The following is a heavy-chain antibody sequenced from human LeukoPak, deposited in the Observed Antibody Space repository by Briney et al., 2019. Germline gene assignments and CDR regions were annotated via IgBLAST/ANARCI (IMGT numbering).Heavy chain of an antibody. Sequence: SETLSLTCTVSGGSIRSYYWSWIRQPPGKGLEWIGYIYYSGSTNYNPYLKSRVTISIDTSKNLFSLKLSSVTAADTAVYYCARARGGYKGDVWGQGTTVTVSS. CDR3: ARARGGYKGDV. CDR2: IYYSGST. J-gene: IGHJ6*02. V-gene: IGHV4-59*01. D-gene: IGHD5-24*01. CDR1: GGSIRSYY.